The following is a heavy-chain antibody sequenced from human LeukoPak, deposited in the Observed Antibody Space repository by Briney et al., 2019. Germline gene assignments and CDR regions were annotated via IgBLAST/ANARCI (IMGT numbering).Heavy chain of an antibody. Sequence: GESLKISCKGSGYSFTSYWIVWVRQMPGKGLEWMGIIYPGDSDTRYSPSFQGQVTISADKSISTSYLQWSSLKTSDTDMYYCATHGTAMVSPYYYYYYYMDVWGKGTTVTVSS. D-gene: IGHD5-18*01. CDR1: GYSFTSYW. J-gene: IGHJ6*03. CDR2: IYPGDSDT. CDR3: ATHGTAMVSPYYYYYYYMDV. V-gene: IGHV5-51*01.